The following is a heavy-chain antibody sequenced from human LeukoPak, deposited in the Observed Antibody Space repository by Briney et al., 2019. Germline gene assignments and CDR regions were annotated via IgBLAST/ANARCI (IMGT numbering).Heavy chain of an antibody. J-gene: IGHJ4*02. Sequence: ASVKVSCKASGYAFSSSDINWVRQAAGQGLEWMGWMNPNSGSAGFSQKFQGRVTLTRNTSISTAYLELSNLRSEDTAVYYCARDLMVRGVISYWGQGTLVTVSS. CDR3: ARDLMVRGVISY. CDR1: GYAFSSSD. D-gene: IGHD3-10*01. V-gene: IGHV1-8*01. CDR2: MNPNSGSA.